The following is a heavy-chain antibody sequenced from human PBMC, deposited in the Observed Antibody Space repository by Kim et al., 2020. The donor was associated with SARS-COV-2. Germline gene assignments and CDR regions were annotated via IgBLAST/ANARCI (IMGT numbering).Heavy chain of an antibody. J-gene: IGHJ6*04. D-gene: IGHD3-10*01. CDR3: ARRSHYYGSGSYYYYYGMDV. V-gene: IGHV5-51*01. Sequence: GESLKISCKGSGYSFTSYWIGWVRQMPGKGLEWMGIIYPGDSDTRYSPSFQGQVTISADKSISTAYLQWSSLKASDTAMYYCARRSHYYGSGSYYYYYGMDVWGKGTTVTVSS. CDR2: IYPGDSDT. CDR1: GYSFTSYW.